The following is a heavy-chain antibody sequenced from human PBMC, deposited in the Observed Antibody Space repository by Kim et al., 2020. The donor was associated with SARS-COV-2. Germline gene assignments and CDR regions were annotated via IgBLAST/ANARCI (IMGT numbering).Heavy chain of an antibody. Sequence: SETLSLTCTVSGGSINSDYYWSWIRQPPGKGLEWIGSLYYSGSTYYNPSLKSRVTVSVDTSKNHFSLKLSSVTAADTAVYYCARGSSRNWNGCDYWGQGTLVTVSS. J-gene: IGHJ4*02. V-gene: IGHV4-30-4*08. CDR2: LYYSGST. D-gene: IGHD1-1*01. CDR3: ARGSSRNWNGCDY. CDR1: GGSINSDYY.